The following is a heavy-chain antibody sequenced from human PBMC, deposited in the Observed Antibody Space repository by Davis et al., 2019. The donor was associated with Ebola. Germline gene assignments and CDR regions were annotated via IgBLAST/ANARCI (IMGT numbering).Heavy chain of an antibody. V-gene: IGHV4-61*01. Sequence: MPSETLSLTCTVSGGSVNSGSYYWTWIRQPPGKGLEWIGNVYYSGTTTYNPSLKSPVTISVDTSENQFSLNLISVTAADTAVYYCAREYWATEGALDVWGQGTLVTVSS. J-gene: IGHJ3*01. CDR3: AREYWATEGALDV. CDR1: GGSVNSGSYY. D-gene: IGHD2-8*02. CDR2: VYYSGTT.